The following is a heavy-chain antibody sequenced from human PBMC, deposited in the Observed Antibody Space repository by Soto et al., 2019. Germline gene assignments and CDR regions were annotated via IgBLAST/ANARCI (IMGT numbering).Heavy chain of an antibody. CDR3: ASSSPAGSMITFGGVIVPFDY. CDR2: INAGNGNT. D-gene: IGHD3-16*02. CDR1: GYTFASYA. Sequence: ASVKVSCKASGYTFASYAMHWVRQAPGQRLEWMGWINAGNGNTKYSQKFQGRVTITADESTSTAYMELSSLRSEDTAVYYCASSSPAGSMITFGGVIVPFDYWGQGTLVTVSS. J-gene: IGHJ4*02. V-gene: IGHV1-3*01.